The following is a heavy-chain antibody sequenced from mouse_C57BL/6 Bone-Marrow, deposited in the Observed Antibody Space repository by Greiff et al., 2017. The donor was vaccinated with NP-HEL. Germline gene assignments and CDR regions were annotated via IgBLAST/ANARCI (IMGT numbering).Heavy chain of an antibody. CDR1: GFTFSSYA. CDR3: ARDPLGSFDY. Sequence: EVTLVESGGGLVKPGGSLKLSCAASGFTFSSYAMSWVRQTPEKRLEWVATISDGGSYTYYPDNVKGRFTISRDNAKNNLYLQMSHLKSEDTAMYYCARDPLGSFDYWGQGTTLTVSS. CDR2: ISDGGSYT. J-gene: IGHJ2*01. D-gene: IGHD1-2*01. V-gene: IGHV5-4*01.